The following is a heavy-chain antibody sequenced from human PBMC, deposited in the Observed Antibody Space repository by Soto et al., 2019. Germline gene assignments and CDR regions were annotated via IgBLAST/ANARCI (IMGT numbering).Heavy chain of an antibody. Sequence: LSLTCAASGFTFSSYWMSWVRQAPGKGLEWVANIKQDGSEKYYVDSVKGRFTISRDNAKNSLYLQMNSLRAEDTAVYYCARDQYSGYDYYFDYWGQGTLVTVSS. J-gene: IGHJ4*02. V-gene: IGHV3-7*01. CDR2: IKQDGSEK. CDR3: ARDQYSGYDYYFDY. CDR1: GFTFSSYW. D-gene: IGHD5-12*01.